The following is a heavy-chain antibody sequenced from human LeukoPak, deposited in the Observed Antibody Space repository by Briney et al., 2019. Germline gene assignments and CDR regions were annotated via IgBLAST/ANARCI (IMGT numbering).Heavy chain of an antibody. CDR2: ISDSGTST. J-gene: IGHJ4*02. CDR1: GFTFSNSA. D-gene: IGHD3-3*01. Sequence: GGSLRLSCAASGFTFSNSAMNWVRQAPGKGLEWVSGISDSGTSTYYADSVKGRFTISRDNSKNTLYLQMNSLRAEDTAVYYCAREPPYLDFLSGHYYLDYWGQGILVTVSS. CDR3: AREPPYLDFLSGHYYLDY. V-gene: IGHV3-23*01.